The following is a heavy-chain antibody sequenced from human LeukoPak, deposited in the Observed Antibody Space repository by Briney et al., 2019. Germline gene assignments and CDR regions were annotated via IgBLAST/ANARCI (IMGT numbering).Heavy chain of an antibody. V-gene: IGHV1-2*02. CDR3: ARAGIAVEWFDP. J-gene: IGHJ5*02. D-gene: IGHD6-19*01. CDR1: GYTFTGYY. Sequence: ASVKVSCKASGYTFTGYYMHWVRQAPGQGLEWMGWINPNSGGTNYAQKFPGRVTMTRDTSISTAYMELSRLRSDDTAVYYCARAGIAVEWFDPWGQGTLVTVSS. CDR2: INPNSGGT.